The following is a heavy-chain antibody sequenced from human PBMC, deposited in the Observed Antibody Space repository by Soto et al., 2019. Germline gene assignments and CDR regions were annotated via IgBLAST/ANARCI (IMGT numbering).Heavy chain of an antibody. D-gene: IGHD6-6*01. CDR3: ARDQEAALIFDY. J-gene: IGHJ4*02. V-gene: IGHV3-48*02. CDR1: GFTFSSYS. Sequence: GGSLRLSCAASGFTFSSYSMNWVRQAPGKGLEWVSYISSSSSSTIYYADSVKGRFTISRDNAKNSLYLQMNSLRDEDTAVYYCARDQEAALIFDYWGQGTLVTVSS. CDR2: ISSSSSSTI.